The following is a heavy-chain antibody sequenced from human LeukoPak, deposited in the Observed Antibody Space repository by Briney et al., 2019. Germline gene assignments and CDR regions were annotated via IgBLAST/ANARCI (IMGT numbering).Heavy chain of an antibody. CDR2: IYYSGST. J-gene: IGHJ6*03. D-gene: IGHD6-6*01. Sequence: PSETLSLTCTVSGGVISSSSYYWGWIRQPPGKGLEWIGSIYYSGSTYYNPSLKSRVTISVDTSKNQFSLKLSSVTAADTAVYYCARGVGASRAARPYYYYMDVWGKGTTVTVSS. V-gene: IGHV4-39*07. CDR3: ARGVGASRAARPYYYYMDV. CDR1: GGVISSSSYY.